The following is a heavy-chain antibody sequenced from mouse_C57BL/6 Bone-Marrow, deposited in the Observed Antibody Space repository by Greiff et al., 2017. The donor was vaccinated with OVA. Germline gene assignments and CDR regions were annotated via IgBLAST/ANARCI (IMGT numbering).Heavy chain of an antibody. V-gene: IGHV1-15*01. CDR2: IDPETGGT. CDR3: KRSYSSYGDFDY. J-gene: IGHJ2*01. D-gene: IGHD2-5*01. CDR1: GYTFTDYE. Sequence: QVQLQQSGAELVRPGASVTLSCKASGYTFTDYEMPWVKQTPVHGLEWIGAIDPETGGTAYNQKFKGKAILTADKSSSTAYMELRSLTSEDSAVYYCKRSYSSYGDFDYWANAPHSQSPQ.